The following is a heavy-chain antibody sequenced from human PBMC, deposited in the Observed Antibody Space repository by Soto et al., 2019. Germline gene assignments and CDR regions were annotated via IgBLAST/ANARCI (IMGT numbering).Heavy chain of an antibody. Sequence: GGSLRLSCAASGFTFSSYSMNWVRQAPGKGLEWVSSISSSSSYIYYADSVKGRFTISRDNAKNSLYLQMNSLRAEDTAVYYCARDRPMTTVTTSSGLFDYWGQGTLVTVSS. CDR1: GFTFSSYS. CDR2: ISSSSSYI. V-gene: IGHV3-21*01. CDR3: ARDRPMTTVTTSSGLFDY. J-gene: IGHJ4*02. D-gene: IGHD4-17*01.